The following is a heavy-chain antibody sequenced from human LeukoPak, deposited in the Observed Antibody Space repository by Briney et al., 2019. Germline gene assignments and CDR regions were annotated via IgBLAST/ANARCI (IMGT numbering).Heavy chain of an antibody. CDR2: IDGDGTRT. CDR1: GFTFSGYW. D-gene: IGHD5-18*01. CDR3: ARVRYSYGYDY. V-gene: IGHV3-74*01. Sequence: GGSLRLSCAASGFTFSGYWMYWVRQAPGKGLVWVSRIDGDGTRTTYADSVKGRFTVSRDNAKNTLYLQMNSLRAEDTAVYYCARVRYSYGYDYWGQGTLVTVSS. J-gene: IGHJ4*02.